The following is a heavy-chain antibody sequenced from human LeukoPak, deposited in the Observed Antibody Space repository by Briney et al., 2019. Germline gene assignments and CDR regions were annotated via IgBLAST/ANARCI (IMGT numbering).Heavy chain of an antibody. J-gene: IGHJ4*02. CDR3: AREGRGGAILV. D-gene: IGHD3-10*01. Sequence: GGSLRLSCAASGFTVSSNYMSWVRQAPGKGLEWVSVIYSGGSTYYADSVKGRFTISRHNSKNTLYLKMNSTSAEETAVYYCAREGRGGAILVWGQGTLVTVSS. CDR1: GFTVSSNY. V-gene: IGHV3-53*04. CDR2: IYSGGST.